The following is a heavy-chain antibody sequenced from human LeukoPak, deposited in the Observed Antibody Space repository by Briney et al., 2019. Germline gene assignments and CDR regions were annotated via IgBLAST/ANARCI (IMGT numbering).Heavy chain of an antibody. V-gene: IGHV3-21*01. CDR3: ARAQWFGELLSTYMDV. D-gene: IGHD3-10*01. CDR1: GFTFSSYS. Sequence: GGSLRLSCAASGFTFSSYSMNWVRQAPGKGLEWVSSISSSSSYIYCADSVKGRFTISRGNAKNSLYLQMNSLRAEDTAVYYCARAQWFGELLSTYMDVWGKGTTVTVSS. J-gene: IGHJ6*03. CDR2: ISSSSSYI.